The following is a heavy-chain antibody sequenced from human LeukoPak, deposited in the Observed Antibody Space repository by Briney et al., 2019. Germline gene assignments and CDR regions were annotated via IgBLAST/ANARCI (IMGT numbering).Heavy chain of an antibody. J-gene: IGHJ4*02. CDR3: ARFLWGCSGGSCYGDYFDY. D-gene: IGHD2-15*01. V-gene: IGHV3-7*01. CDR1: GFTFSSYW. CDR2: IKQDGSEK. Sequence: GGSLRLSCAASGFTFSSYWMSWVRQAPGKGLEWVANIKQDGSEKYYVDSVKGRFTISRDNAKNSLYLQMNSLRAEDTAVYYCARFLWGCSGGSCYGDYFDYWGQGTLVTVSS.